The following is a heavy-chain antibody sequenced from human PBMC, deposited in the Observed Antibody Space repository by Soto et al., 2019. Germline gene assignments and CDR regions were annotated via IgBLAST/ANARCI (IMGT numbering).Heavy chain of an antibody. J-gene: IGHJ4*02. CDR3: ARDPGTAVAAYYFDY. CDR2: IFYTGNT. D-gene: IGHD6-19*01. CDR1: GGPISSFL. V-gene: IGHV4-59*01. Sequence: PSQTLSLTCTVSGGPISSFLWSWIRQPPGKGLEWIGYIFYTGNTNYNPSLKSRVTISVDTSKNQVSLKLTSVIAADTAVYYCARDPGTAVAAYYFDYWGQGTLVTVSS.